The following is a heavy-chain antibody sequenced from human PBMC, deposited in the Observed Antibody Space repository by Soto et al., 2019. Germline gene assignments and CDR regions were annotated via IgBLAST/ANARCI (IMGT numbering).Heavy chain of an antibody. CDR2: IYYSGST. CDR3: ARHDSRGFYDAFDI. D-gene: IGHD6-19*01. Sequence: SETLSLTCTVSGGSISSYYWSWIRQPPGKGLEWIGYIYYSGSTNYNPSLKSRVTISVDTSKNQFSLKLSSVTAADTAVYYCARHDSRGFYDAFDIWGQGTMVTVSS. J-gene: IGHJ3*02. CDR1: GGSISSYY. V-gene: IGHV4-59*08.